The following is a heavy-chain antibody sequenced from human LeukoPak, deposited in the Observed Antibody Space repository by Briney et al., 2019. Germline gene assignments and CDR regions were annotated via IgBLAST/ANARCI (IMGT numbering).Heavy chain of an antibody. Sequence: GGSLRLSCAASGFTFSSYRMNWDRQAPGKGLEWVSSISNSSSYIYYADSVKGRFTISRDNAKNSLYLQMNSLSAEDTAVYYCATVGTSISGCKFDYWGQGTLVTVSS. CDR2: ISNSSSYI. CDR3: ATVGTSISGCKFDY. V-gene: IGHV3-21*01. J-gene: IGHJ4*02. CDR1: GFTFSSYR. D-gene: IGHD6-19*01.